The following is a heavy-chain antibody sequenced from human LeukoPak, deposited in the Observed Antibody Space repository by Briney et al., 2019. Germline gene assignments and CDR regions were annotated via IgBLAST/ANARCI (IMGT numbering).Heavy chain of an antibody. CDR2: INPNSGGT. Sequence: GASVKVSCKASGYTFTDYYIHWVRQAPGQGLEWMGWINPNSGGTDYVQRFQGRVTMTRDTSITTAYMEVSRLRSDDTALYYCARDLLYESFDYWGQGTLVTVSS. D-gene: IGHD2-8*01. CDR1: GYTFTDYY. V-gene: IGHV1-2*02. CDR3: ARDLLYESFDY. J-gene: IGHJ4*02.